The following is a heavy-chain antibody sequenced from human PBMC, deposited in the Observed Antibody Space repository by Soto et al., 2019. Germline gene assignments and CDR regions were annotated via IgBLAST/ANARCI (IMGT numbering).Heavy chain of an antibody. J-gene: IGHJ6*02. Sequence: GGSLRLSCAASGFTFDDYAMHWVRQAPGKGLEWVSGISWNSGSIGYADSVKGRFTISRDNAKNSLYLQMNSLRAEDTALYYCAKGYYYGMDVWGQGTTVTV. CDR3: AKGYYYGMDV. V-gene: IGHV3-9*01. CDR1: GFTFDDYA. CDR2: ISWNSGSI.